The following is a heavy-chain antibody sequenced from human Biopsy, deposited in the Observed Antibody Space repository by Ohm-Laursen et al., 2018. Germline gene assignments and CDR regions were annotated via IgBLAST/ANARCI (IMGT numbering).Heavy chain of an antibody. V-gene: IGHV3-15*05. CDR3: TTGTFNSADC. CDR1: GFTVSYAY. Sequence: GQTLSLTCAASGFTVSYAYMSWVRLAPGRGLEWVGRIKDEDEGGTRDYAAPVKGRFSISRDDSSNTVYLQMNSLKVEDTGVYYCTTGTFNSADCWGQGTLVTVSS. D-gene: IGHD3/OR15-3a*01. CDR2: IKDEDEGGTR. J-gene: IGHJ4*02.